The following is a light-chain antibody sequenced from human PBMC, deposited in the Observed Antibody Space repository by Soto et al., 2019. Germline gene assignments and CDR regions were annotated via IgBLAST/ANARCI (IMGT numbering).Light chain of an antibody. V-gene: IGLV2-14*01. CDR2: DVS. J-gene: IGLJ1*01. Sequence: QSVLTKPASGSGSPGQSITISCTGTSSDVGGYNYVSWYQQHPGKAPKLMIYDVSNRPSGVSNRFSGSKSGNTASLTISGLRAEDEADYYCSSYTSSSTRVVFGTGTKVT. CDR3: SSYTSSSTRVV. CDR1: SSDVGGYNY.